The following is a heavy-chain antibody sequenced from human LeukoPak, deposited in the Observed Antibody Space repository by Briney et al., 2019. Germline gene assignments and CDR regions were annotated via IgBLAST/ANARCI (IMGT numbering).Heavy chain of an antibody. J-gene: IGHJ6*04. CDR3: ARVTPGPIDVDV. CDR1: GFTFSSYS. V-gene: IGHV3-21*01. CDR2: ISSSSSYI. D-gene: IGHD3-10*01. Sequence: PGGSLRLSCAASGFTFSSYSMNWVRQAPGKGLEWVSSISSSSSYIYYADSVKGRFTISRDNAKNSLYLQMNSLRAEDTAVYYCARVTPGPIDVDVWGKGTTVTVSS.